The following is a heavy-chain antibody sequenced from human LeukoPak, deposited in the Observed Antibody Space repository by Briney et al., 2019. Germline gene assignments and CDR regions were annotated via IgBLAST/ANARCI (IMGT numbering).Heavy chain of an antibody. CDR3: ARAQSGSGSYAY. CDR2: IYYSGST. J-gene: IGHJ4*02. Sequence: SETLSLTCTVSGGSISSYYWSWIRQPPGKGLEWIGYIYYSGSTNYNPSLKSRVTISVDTSKNQFSLKLSSVTAADTAVYYCARAQSGSGSYAYWGQGTLVTVSS. CDR1: GGSISSYY. V-gene: IGHV4-59*01. D-gene: IGHD1-26*01.